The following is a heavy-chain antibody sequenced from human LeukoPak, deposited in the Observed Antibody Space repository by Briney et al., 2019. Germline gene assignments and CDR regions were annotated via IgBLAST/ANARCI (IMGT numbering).Heavy chain of an antibody. CDR2: ISSSSSYI. CDR3: ARGGLGGMPPPFDY. V-gene: IGHV3-21*01. D-gene: IGHD3-16*01. CDR1: GFTFSSYS. J-gene: IGHJ4*02. Sequence: GGSLRLSCAASGFTFSSYSMNWLRQAPGKGLEWVSSISSSSSYIYYADSVKGRFTISRDNAKNSLSLQMNSLRAEDTAVYYCARGGLGGMPPPFDYWGQGTLVTVSS.